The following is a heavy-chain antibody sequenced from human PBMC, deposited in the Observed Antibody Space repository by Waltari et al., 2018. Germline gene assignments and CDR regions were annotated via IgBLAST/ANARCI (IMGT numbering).Heavy chain of an antibody. CDR3: AREFGTIARFDY. CDR2: IGGNIVSL. V-gene: IGHV3-48*01. J-gene: IGHJ4*02. CDR1: GYTFSDHT. Sequence: EVQLVESGGGLVQPGGSLRLSCVASGYTFSDHTIIWVRQAPGKGLGCISDIGGNIVSLYYADSVKGRFIVSRDNAQNTAFLQMNTLRAEDTAVYYCAREFGTIARFDYWGQGTLVAVSS. D-gene: IGHD3-16*01.